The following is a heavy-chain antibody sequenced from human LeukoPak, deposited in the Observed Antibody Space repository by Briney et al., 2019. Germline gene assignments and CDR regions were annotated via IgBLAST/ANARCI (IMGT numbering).Heavy chain of an antibody. CDR3: ARGPMYYDYIWGSYRPTYDAFDI. CDR2: MNPNSGNT. V-gene: IGHV1-8*01. CDR1: GYTFTSYD. D-gene: IGHD3-16*02. Sequence: ASVKVSCKASGYTFTSYDINWVRQATGHGLEWMGWMNPNSGNTGYAQKFQGRVTMTRNTSLSTAYMELSSLRSEDTAVYYCARGPMYYDYIWGSYRPTYDAFDIWGQGTMVTVSS. J-gene: IGHJ3*02.